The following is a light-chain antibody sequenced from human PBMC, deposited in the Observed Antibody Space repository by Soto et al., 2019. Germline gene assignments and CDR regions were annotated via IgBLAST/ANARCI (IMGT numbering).Light chain of an antibody. CDR1: QSISTW. Sequence: DIQMTQSPSTLSASVGDGVTITCRASQSISTWLAWYQQKPGKAPKLLSYDASTLEGGVPSRFSGSGSGTEFTLSISSLQPDDFANYYCQQYSIYWNTFGQGTKLEMK. CDR3: QQYSIYWNT. CDR2: DAS. V-gene: IGKV1-5*01. J-gene: IGKJ2*01.